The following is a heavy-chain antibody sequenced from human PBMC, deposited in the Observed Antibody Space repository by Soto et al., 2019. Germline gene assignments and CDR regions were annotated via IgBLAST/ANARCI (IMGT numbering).Heavy chain of an antibody. V-gene: IGHV1-69*08. Sequence: QVQLVQSGAEVKKPGSSVKVSCKASGGTFSSYTISWVRQAPGQGLEWMGRIIPILGIANYAQQFQGRVTITADKSTSTAYMELSSLRSEDTAVYYCARDGYSSTPFDYWGQGTLVTVSS. D-gene: IGHD6-13*01. CDR2: IIPILGIA. CDR1: GGTFSSYT. J-gene: IGHJ4*02. CDR3: ARDGYSSTPFDY.